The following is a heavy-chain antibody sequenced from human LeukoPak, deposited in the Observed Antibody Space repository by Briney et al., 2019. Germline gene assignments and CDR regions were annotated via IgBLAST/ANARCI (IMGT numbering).Heavy chain of an antibody. CDR1: GGTFSSYA. CDR2: IIPIFGTA. J-gene: IGHJ6*03. CDR3: ARDGSPHDFWSGYKADYYMDV. V-gene: IGHV1-69*13. D-gene: IGHD3-3*01. Sequence: SVKVSCKASGGTFSSYAISWVRQAPGQGLEWMGGIIPIFGTANYAQKFQGRVTITADESTSTAYMELSSLRSEDTAVYYCARDGSPHDFWSGYKADYYMDVWGKGTTVTVSS.